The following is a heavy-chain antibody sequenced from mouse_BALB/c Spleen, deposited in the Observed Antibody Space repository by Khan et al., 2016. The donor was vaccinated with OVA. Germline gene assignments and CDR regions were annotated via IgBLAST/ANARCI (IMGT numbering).Heavy chain of an antibody. Sequence: QDQLQQSGTELAKPGASVKMSCKASGYTFISYWMHWVKQRPGQGLEWIGYINPSTDYTEYNQKFKDKATLTTDKSSNTAYMQLSSLTSEDSAVYYGVRRGLYGIFVYWGQGTRLTVSA. CDR3: VRRGLYGIFVY. D-gene: IGHD2-1*01. CDR2: INPSTDYT. J-gene: IGHJ3*01. V-gene: IGHV1-7*01. CDR1: GYTFISYW.